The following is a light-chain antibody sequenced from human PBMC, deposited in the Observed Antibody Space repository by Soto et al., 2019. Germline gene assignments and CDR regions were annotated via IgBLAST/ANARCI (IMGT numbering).Light chain of an antibody. CDR2: EVS. CDR1: SSDVGGYNY. V-gene: IGLV2-14*01. CDR3: SSYTSSSTLGV. J-gene: IGLJ2*01. Sequence: QSVLTQPASVSGSPGQSITISCTGTSSDVGGYNYVSWYQQHPGKAPKLMIYEVSNRPSGVSNRFSGSKSGNTASLTISGLQAEDEADYYCSSYTSSSTLGVFGGGTTLTV.